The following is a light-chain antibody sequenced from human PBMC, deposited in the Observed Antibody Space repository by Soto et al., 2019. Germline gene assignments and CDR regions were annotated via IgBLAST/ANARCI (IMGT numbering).Light chain of an antibody. J-gene: IGKJ4*01. V-gene: IGKV3-20*01. CDR2: GAS. CDR1: QSVSSSY. CDR3: QQYGSSPLT. Sequence: EIVLTQSPGTLSLSPGERATLSCRASQSVSSSYLAWYQQKPGQAPRIHIYGASSRATGIPDRFSGSGSGKDFTLTISRLEPEDFAVYYCQQYGSSPLTFGGGTKVEIK.